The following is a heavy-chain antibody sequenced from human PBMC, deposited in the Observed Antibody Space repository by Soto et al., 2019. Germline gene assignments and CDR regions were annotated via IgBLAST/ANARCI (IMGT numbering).Heavy chain of an antibody. Sequence: EVQLLESGGALVQPGGSLRLSCAASGFTFSNHAMNWVRQAPGKGLEWVSTISDSGSTYYADSVKGRFTIPRDNSKNTLYLQMNRLSAADTAVYYCARDPGGHYCTSTSCLYFFDHWGQGTLVIVSS. D-gene: IGHD2-2*01. CDR3: ARDPGGHYCTSTSCLYFFDH. CDR1: GFTFSNHA. V-gene: IGHV3-23*01. CDR2: ISDSGST. J-gene: IGHJ4*02.